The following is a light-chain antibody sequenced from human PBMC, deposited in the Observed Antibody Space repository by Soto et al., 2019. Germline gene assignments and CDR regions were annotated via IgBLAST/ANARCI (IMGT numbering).Light chain of an antibody. CDR1: QAINTY. J-gene: IGKJ5*01. Sequence: DIQMTQSPSFLSASVGDRVTISCGASQAINTYLNWYQQKPGKAPKLLIYGTSDLQNGVPSRFSGGGSGTDFTLTISSLQPEDFATYYCQQSYSTLLITFGQGTRLEV. V-gene: IGKV1-39*01. CDR3: QQSYSTLLIT. CDR2: GTS.